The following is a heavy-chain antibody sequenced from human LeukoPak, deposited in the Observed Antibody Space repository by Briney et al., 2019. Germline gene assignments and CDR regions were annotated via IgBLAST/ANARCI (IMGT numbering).Heavy chain of an antibody. Sequence: ASVKVSCKVSGYTLTELSMHWVRQAPGKGLEWMGGFDPEDGETIYAQKFQGRVTMTEDTSTDTAYMELSSLRSEDTAVYYCATGRGLRFLEWLYYWGQGTLVTVSS. CDR3: ATGRGLRFLEWLYY. D-gene: IGHD3-3*01. CDR1: GYTLTELS. V-gene: IGHV1-24*01. J-gene: IGHJ4*02. CDR2: FDPEDGET.